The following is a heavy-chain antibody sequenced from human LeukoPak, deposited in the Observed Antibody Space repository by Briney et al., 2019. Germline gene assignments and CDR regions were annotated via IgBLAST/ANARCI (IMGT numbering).Heavy chain of an antibody. Sequence: WASVKVSCKASGYTFTGYYMHWVRQAPGQGLEWMGWINPNSGGTNYAQQFQGRVTMTRDTSISTAYMELSRLRSDDTAVYYCAREYCSSTSCYYGGDYWGQGTLVTVSS. J-gene: IGHJ4*02. CDR3: AREYCSSTSCYYGGDY. D-gene: IGHD2-2*01. CDR1: GYTFTGYY. CDR2: INPNSGGT. V-gene: IGHV1-2*02.